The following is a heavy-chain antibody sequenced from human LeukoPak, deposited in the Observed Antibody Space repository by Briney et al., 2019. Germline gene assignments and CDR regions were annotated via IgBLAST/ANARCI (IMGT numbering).Heavy chain of an antibody. CDR1: GYTFTSYY. CDR3: ASVWNGDYLYSY. Sequence: GASVKVSCKASGYTFTSYYIHWVRQAPGQGLEWMGIINPSGGTTNYAQKFQGRVTMTRDTSTSTVYMELSSLRSEDTAVYYCASVWNGDYLYSYWGQGTLVTVSS. J-gene: IGHJ4*02. D-gene: IGHD4-17*01. CDR2: INPSGGTT. V-gene: IGHV1-46*01.